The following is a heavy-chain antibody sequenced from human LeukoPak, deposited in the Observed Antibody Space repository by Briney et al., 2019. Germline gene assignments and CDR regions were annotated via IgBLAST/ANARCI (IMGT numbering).Heavy chain of an antibody. CDR3: ARGRTNRLGY. CDR2: INHSGST. Sequence: SETLSLTCAVYGGSFSGYYWSWIRQPPGKGLEWIGEINHSGSTNYNPSLKSRVTISVDTSKNQFSLKLSSVTAADTAVYYCARGRTNRLGYWGQGALVTVSS. D-gene: IGHD1-14*01. CDR1: GGSFSGYY. J-gene: IGHJ4*02. V-gene: IGHV4-34*01.